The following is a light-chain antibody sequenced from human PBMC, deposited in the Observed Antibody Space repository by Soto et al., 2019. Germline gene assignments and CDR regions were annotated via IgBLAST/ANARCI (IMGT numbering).Light chain of an antibody. CDR3: CSYAGSSTFV. Sequence: QSVLTQPPSASGTPGQRVTISCSGSSSNIGSNTVNWYQQLPGTAPKLLIYSNNQRPSGVPDRFSGSKSGNTASLTISGLQAEDEADYYCCSYAGSSTFVFGGGTQLTVL. CDR1: SSNIGSNT. V-gene: IGLV1-44*01. J-gene: IGLJ7*01. CDR2: SNN.